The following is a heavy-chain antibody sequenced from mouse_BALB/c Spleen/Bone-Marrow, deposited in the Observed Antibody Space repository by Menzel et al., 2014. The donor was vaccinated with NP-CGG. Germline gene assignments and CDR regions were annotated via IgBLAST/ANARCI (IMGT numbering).Heavy chain of an antibody. J-gene: IGHJ2*01. D-gene: IGHD1-1*01. V-gene: IGHV1-82*01. CDR3: ARNFYCSSYDY. CDR1: GYAFSSSW. Sequence: VQLLKSGPELGKPGASVKISCKASGYAFSSSWLNWVKQRPGQGLEWIGRIYPGDGDTNYNGKFKDKATLTADKSASTAYMQLSRLTAEDSAVYFFARNFYCSSYDYWGQGTTLTVSS. CDR2: IYPGDGDT.